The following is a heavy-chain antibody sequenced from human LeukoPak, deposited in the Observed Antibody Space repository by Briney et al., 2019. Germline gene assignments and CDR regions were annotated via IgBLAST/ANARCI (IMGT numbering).Heavy chain of an antibody. CDR3: AREGADSSGYYSFDY. D-gene: IGHD3-22*01. CDR2: IYYSGST. Sequence: SETPSLTCTVSGGSISSYYWSWIRQPPGKGLEWIGYIYYSGSTNYNPSLKSRVTTSVDTSKNQFSLKLSSVTAADTAVYYCAREGADSSGYYSFDYWGQGTLVTVSS. J-gene: IGHJ4*02. V-gene: IGHV4-59*01. CDR1: GGSISSYY.